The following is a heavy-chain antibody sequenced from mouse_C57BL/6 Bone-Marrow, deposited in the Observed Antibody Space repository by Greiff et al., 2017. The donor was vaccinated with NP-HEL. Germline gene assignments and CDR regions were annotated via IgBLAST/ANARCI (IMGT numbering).Heavy chain of an antibody. CDR3: ARRVYYHGGYFDV. J-gene: IGHJ1*03. D-gene: IGHD1-1*01. Sequence: QVQLQQPGAELVKPGASVKLSCKASGYTFTSYWMHWVKQRPGQGLEWIGMIHPNSGSTNYNEKFKSKATLTVDKSSSTAYMQLSSLTSEDSAVYYCARRVYYHGGYFDVWGTGTTVTVSS. CDR1: GYTFTSYW. CDR2: IHPNSGST. V-gene: IGHV1-64*01.